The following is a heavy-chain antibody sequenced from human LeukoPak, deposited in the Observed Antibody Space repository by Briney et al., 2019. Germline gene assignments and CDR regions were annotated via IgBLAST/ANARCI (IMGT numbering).Heavy chain of an antibody. J-gene: IGHJ4*02. V-gene: IGHV1-46*01. Sequence: ASVKVSCKTSGYTFTSYYMHWVRQAPGQGLEWMGIINPSGGTTSYAQKFQGRVTMTRDTSTSTVYMELSSLRSEDMAVYYCARDYLKVVVAGTAPSAGHMDYWGQGTLVTVSA. CDR1: GYTFTSYY. D-gene: IGHD2-15*01. CDR3: ARDYLKVVVAGTAPSAGHMDY. CDR2: INPSGGTT.